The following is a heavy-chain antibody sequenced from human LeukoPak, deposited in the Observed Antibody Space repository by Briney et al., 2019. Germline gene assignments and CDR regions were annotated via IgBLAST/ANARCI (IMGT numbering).Heavy chain of an antibody. D-gene: IGHD2-2*01. CDR1: GGTFSSYA. Sequence: SVKVSCEASGGTFSSYAISWVPQAPGQGLEWMGGIIPIFGTANYAQKFQGRVTITTDESTSTAYMELRSLRSEDTAVYYCARDPRYCSRTSCYRSWFDPWGQGTLVTVSS. J-gene: IGHJ5*02. CDR2: IIPIFGTA. V-gene: IGHV1-69*05. CDR3: ARDPRYCSRTSCYRSWFDP.